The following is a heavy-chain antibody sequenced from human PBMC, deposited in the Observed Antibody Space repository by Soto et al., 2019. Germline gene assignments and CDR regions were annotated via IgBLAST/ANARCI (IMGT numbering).Heavy chain of an antibody. CDR1: DFKFIDGG. CDR3: CAGIYYSGGCGH. J-gene: IGHJ4*02. V-gene: IGHV3-15*07. CDR2: IKERIGGGEP. Sequence: GRSQRHPCDVFDFKFIDGGVHLVRKAPGKRLEWCGRIKERIGGGEPDSATPVKSRLSISRDASKSTLYLQMNSLKSEDAAVYYCCAGIYYSGGCGHWGQGILVTVSS. D-gene: IGHD3-22*01.